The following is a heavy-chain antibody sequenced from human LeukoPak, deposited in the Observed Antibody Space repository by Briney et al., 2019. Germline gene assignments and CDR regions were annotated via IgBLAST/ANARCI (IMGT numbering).Heavy chain of an antibody. J-gene: IGHJ4*02. CDR1: GFNFSTFG. CDR2: IWYDGTKK. D-gene: IGHD1-26*01. CDR3: AGAFGSYIDC. V-gene: IGHV3-33*01. Sequence: PGGSLRLSCAASGFNFSTFGLHWVRQAPGKGLEWVADIWYDGTKKYYADSVKGRFTISRDISMNTLYLQMNSLRAEGTAVYYCAGAFGSYIDCWGQGTLVTVSS.